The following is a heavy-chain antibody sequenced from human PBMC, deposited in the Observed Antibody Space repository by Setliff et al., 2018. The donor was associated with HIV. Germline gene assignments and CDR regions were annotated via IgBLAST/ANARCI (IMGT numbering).Heavy chain of an antibody. CDR2: IYYSGST. V-gene: IGHV4-39*02. Sequence: PGGSLRLSCAASGFSFSSYTMNWVRQAPGKGLEWIGNIYYSGSTYYNPSLKTRVTISVDGSKNQFSLKLKSVTAADTAVYYCARESTTLNPPIPFDCWGQGTLVTVSS. CDR1: GFSFSSYT. D-gene: IGHD1-1*01. J-gene: IGHJ4*02. CDR3: ARESTTLNPPIPFDC.